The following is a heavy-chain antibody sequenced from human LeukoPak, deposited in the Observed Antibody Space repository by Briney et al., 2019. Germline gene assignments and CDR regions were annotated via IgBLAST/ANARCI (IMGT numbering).Heavy chain of an antibody. CDR3: ARRGGSHAFWFDP. CDR1: GGSISSYY. Sequence: SETLSLTCTVSGGSISSYYWSWLRQPPGKGLEWIGYIYYSGSTNYNPSLKSRVTISVDTSKNQFSLKLSSVTAADTAVYYCARRGGSHAFWFDPWGQGTLVTVSS. CDR2: IYYSGST. J-gene: IGHJ5*02. V-gene: IGHV4-59*08. D-gene: IGHD1-26*01.